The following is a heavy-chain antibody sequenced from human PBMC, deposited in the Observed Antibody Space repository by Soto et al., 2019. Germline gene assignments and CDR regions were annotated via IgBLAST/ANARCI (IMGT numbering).Heavy chain of an antibody. D-gene: IGHD3-16*01. CDR1: GGTFSSYT. CDR3: AMVDVYVTPSPQDV. V-gene: IGHV1-69*02. CDR2: IIPILGIA. Sequence: AASVKVSCKASGGTFSSYTISWVRQAPGQGLEWMGRIIPILGIANYAQNLQGRVTLTTDTSTSTAYMELTSLRSNDTAIYYCAMVDVYVTPSPQDVWGQGTTVTVSS. J-gene: IGHJ6*02.